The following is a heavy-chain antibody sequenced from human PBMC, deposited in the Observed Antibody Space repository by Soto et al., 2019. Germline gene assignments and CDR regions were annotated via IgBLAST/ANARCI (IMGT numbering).Heavy chain of an antibody. J-gene: IGHJ6*02. Sequence: QVQLVESGGGVVQPGRSLRLSCAASGFTFSSFALHWVRQAPGQGLECVAVMSYDGNNQYYADAVKGRFTLSRDNSKNPLYLQMNSLRAEDTAVYYCARAYYDFWSASPEDVWGQGTTVTVSS. V-gene: IGHV3-30-3*01. D-gene: IGHD3-3*01. CDR3: ARAYYDFWSASPEDV. CDR1: GFTFSSFA. CDR2: MSYDGNNQ.